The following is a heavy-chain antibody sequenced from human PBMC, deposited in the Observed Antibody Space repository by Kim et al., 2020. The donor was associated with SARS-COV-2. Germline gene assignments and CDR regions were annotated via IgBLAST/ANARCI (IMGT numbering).Heavy chain of an antibody. Sequence: GGSLRLSCAASGFTFSDYYMSWIRQAPGKGLEWVSYISSSSSYTNYADSVKGRFTISRDNAKNSLYLQMNSLRADDTAVYYCAGGSYYYYGMDVWGQGTTVTVSS. J-gene: IGHJ6*02. CDR2: ISSSSSYT. CDR3: AGGSYYYYGMDV. V-gene: IGHV3-11*06. D-gene: IGHD2-15*01. CDR1: GFTFSDYY.